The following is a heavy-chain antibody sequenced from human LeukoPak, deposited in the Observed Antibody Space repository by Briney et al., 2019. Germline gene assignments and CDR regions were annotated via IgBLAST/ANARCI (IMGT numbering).Heavy chain of an antibody. V-gene: IGHV3-48*03. CDR1: GFSFSSHE. CDR2: ISSSGSSI. Sequence: PGGSLRLSCAASGFSFSSHEMNWVRQAPGRGLEWISYISSSGSSIYYGDSIKGRFTVSRDNAKNSLYLQMNSLRADDTAVYYCARRTAMVTVYYYYYMDVWGKGTTVTVSS. J-gene: IGHJ6*03. CDR3: ARRTAMVTVYYYYYMDV. D-gene: IGHD5-18*01.